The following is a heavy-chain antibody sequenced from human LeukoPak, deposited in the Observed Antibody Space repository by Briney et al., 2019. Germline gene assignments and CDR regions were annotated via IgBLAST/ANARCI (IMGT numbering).Heavy chain of an antibody. CDR2: IGDSGSST. Sequence: GGSLRLSCAASGFTFSKYAMSWVRQVPGKGLEWVSSIGDSGSSTYYADSVKGRFIISRDNFKNTLYLQMSSLRVEDTAIYYCARRPYAGAFDIWGQGTMVTVSS. CDR3: ARRPYAGAFDI. V-gene: IGHV3-23*01. CDR1: GFTFSKYA. D-gene: IGHD4-17*01. J-gene: IGHJ3*02.